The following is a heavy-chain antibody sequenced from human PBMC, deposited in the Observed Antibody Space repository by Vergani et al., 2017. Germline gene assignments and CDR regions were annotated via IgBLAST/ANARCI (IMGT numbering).Heavy chain of an antibody. CDR2: ILSDESRR. CDR3: EKEGGGYCSGGTCYPEY. CDR1: GFTFNSYS. V-gene: IGHV3-30*02. D-gene: IGHD2-15*01. J-gene: IGHJ4*02. Sequence: QVQLVESGGGVVQPGGSLRLSCAASGFTFNSYSMHWVRQAPGKGLEWVASILSDESRRYYEDSMEGPFTISRDNSKNTLYLQMKRLRTEDTAVYYWEKEGGGYCSGGTCYPEYWGQGTLVIVSS.